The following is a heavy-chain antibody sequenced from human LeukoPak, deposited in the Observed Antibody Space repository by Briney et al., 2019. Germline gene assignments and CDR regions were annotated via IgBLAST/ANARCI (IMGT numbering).Heavy chain of an antibody. CDR3: AGELASYYYYYGMDV. J-gene: IGHJ6*04. CDR2: ISYDGSNK. CDR1: GFTFSSYA. D-gene: IGHD3-3*02. V-gene: IGHV3-30*04. Sequence: PGRSLRLSCAASGFTFSSYAMHWVRQAPGKGLEWVAVISYDGSNKYYADSVKGRFTISRDNSKNTLYLQMNSLRAEDTAVYYCAGELASYYYYYGMDVWGKGTTVTASS.